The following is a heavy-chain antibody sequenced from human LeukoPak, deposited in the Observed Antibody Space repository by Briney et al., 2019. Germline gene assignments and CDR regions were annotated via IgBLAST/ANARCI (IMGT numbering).Heavy chain of an antibody. CDR3: AHLYGDYPFYFDP. J-gene: IGHJ4*02. D-gene: IGHD4-17*01. CDR1: GFTFSSYS. Sequence: GGSLRLSCAVSGFTFSSYSMNWVRQAPGKGLEWVSFISTSSIYIYYADSVKGRFTISRDNAKNSLYLQMNSLRAEDTAVYYCAHLYGDYPFYFDPWGQGTLVTVSS. CDR2: ISTSSIYI. V-gene: IGHV3-21*04.